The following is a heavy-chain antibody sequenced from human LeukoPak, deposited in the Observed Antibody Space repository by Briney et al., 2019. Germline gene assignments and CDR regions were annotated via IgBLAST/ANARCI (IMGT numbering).Heavy chain of an antibody. CDR1: RFTFSNAW. Sequence: GGSLRLSCAASRFTFSNAWMSWVRQAPGKGLEWVGRIKSKTDGGTTDYAAPVKGRFTISRDDSKNTLYLQMNSLRAEDTAVYYCAREVDTAMVNWGQGTLVTVSS. J-gene: IGHJ4*02. D-gene: IGHD5-18*01. V-gene: IGHV3-15*01. CDR2: IKSKTDGGTT. CDR3: AREVDTAMVN.